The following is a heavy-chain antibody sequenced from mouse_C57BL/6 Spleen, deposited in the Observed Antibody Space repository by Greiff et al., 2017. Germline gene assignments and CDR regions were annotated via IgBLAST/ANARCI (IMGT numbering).Heavy chain of an antibody. CDR1: GYSITSGYY. V-gene: IGHV3-6*01. Sequence: EVKLMESGPGLVKPSQSLSLTCSVTGYSITSGYYWNWIRQFPGNKLEWMGYISYDGSNNYNPSLKNRISITRDTSKNQFFLKLNSVTTEDTATYYCARVGGNYGFDYWGQGTTLTVSS. J-gene: IGHJ2*01. CDR3: ARVGGNYGFDY. D-gene: IGHD1-1*01. CDR2: ISYDGSN.